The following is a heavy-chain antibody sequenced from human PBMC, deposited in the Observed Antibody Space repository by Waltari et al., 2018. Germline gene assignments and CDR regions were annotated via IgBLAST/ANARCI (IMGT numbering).Heavy chain of an antibody. CDR1: GGSISSHY. J-gene: IGHJ3*02. D-gene: IGHD3-22*01. Sequence: QVQLQESGPGLVKPSETLSLTCTVSGGSISSHYWSWIRQPPGKGLEWIGYIYYSGSTNSHPSLKSRVTISVDTSKNQFSLKLSSVTAADTAVYYCARVVVIPPDAFDIWGQGTMVTVSS. CDR3: ARVVVIPPDAFDI. CDR2: IYYSGST. V-gene: IGHV4-59*11.